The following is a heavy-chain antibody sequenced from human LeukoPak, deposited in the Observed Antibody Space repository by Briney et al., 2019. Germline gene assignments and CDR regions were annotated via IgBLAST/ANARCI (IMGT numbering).Heavy chain of an antibody. J-gene: IGHJ4*02. CDR3: AKDLVAAVPGPFDY. Sequence: GGSLRLSCAASGFTFSNAWMSWVRQAPGKGLDWVAIASYDGSHKFYADSVKGRFTISRDNSKNTLYLQMNSLRADDTAVYYCAKDLVAAVPGPFDYWGPGTLVTVSS. CDR1: GFTFSNAW. V-gene: IGHV3-30*18. D-gene: IGHD6-19*01. CDR2: ASYDGSHK.